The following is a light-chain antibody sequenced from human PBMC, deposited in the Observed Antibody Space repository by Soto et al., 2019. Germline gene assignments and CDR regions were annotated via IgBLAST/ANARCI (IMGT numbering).Light chain of an antibody. CDR2: DVS. Sequence: QSALTQPRSVSGSPGQSVTISCTGTSSDVGGYNYVSWYQQHPGKAPKLMIYDVSKRPSGVPDRFSGSKSGNTASLTISGLQGGDGGGYYFRPFAGHLPWVFRGGTKLTVL. CDR1: SSDVGGYNY. V-gene: IGLV2-11*01. J-gene: IGLJ3*02. CDR3: RPFAGHLPWV.